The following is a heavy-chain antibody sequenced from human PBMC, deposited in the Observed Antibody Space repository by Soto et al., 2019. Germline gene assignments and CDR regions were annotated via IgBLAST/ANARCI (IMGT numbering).Heavy chain of an antibody. Sequence: ASVKVSCKASGYTFTGYYMHWVRQAPGQGLEWMGWINPNSGGTNYAQKFQGWVTMTRDTSISTAYMELSRLRSDDTAVYYCARSGVVVAAPRGESEDFQHWGQGTLVTVSS. J-gene: IGHJ1*01. CDR2: INPNSGGT. CDR1: GYTFTGYY. D-gene: IGHD2-15*01. CDR3: ARSGVVVAAPRGESEDFQH. V-gene: IGHV1-2*04.